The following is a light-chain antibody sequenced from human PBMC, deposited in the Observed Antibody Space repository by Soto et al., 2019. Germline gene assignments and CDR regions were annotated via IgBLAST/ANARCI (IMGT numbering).Light chain of an antibody. J-gene: IGLJ1*01. CDR1: NIGSKG. V-gene: IGLV3-21*02. CDR2: ANS. CDR3: QVWDSSSDQYV. Sequence: SYELTQPPSVSVVPGQTARITCGGNNIGSKGVHWYQQKPGQAPVLVVYANSDRPSGIPERFSGSNSGNTATLTISRVEAGDEADYYCQVWDSSSDQYVFGTGTKVTVL.